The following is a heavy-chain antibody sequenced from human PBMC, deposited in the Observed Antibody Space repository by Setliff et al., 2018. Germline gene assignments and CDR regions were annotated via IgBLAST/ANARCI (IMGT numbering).Heavy chain of an antibody. CDR1: GGTFSSYG. J-gene: IGHJ4*02. CDR3: ARDRKEIVVKPPAASLDY. D-gene: IGHD2-2*01. V-gene: IGHV1-69*05. Sequence: SVKVSCKASGGTFSSYGISWVRQAPGQGLEWMGGTIPIFGTTDYAQKFRGRVTIITDESTTTAYMEVRSLRSDDTAVYYCARDRKEIVVKPPAASLDYWGQGTQVTVSS. CDR2: TIPIFGTT.